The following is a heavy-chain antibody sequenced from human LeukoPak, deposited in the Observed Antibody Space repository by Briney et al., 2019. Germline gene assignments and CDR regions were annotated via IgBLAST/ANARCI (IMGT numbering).Heavy chain of an antibody. J-gene: IGHJ4*02. CDR2: ISAYNGNT. CDR1: GYTFTSYG. Sequence: ASVKVSCKASGYTFTSYGISWVRQAPGQGLEWRGWISAYNGNTNYAQKLQGRVTMTTDTSTSTAYMELRSLRSDDTAVYYCARAWRYCSGGSCSNYVDYWGQGTLVTVSS. CDR3: ARAWRYCSGGSCSNYVDY. D-gene: IGHD2-15*01. V-gene: IGHV1-18*01.